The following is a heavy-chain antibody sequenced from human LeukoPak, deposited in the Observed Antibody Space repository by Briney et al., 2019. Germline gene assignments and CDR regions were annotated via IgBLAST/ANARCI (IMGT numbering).Heavy chain of an antibody. D-gene: IGHD3-9*01. CDR1: GFTFSSYS. CDR3: AREGGLRYFDWLHFDY. Sequence: GGSLRLSCAASGFTFSSYSMNWVRQAPGKGLEWVSSISSSSSYIYYADSVKGRFTISRDNSENTLYLQMNSLRAEDTAVYYCAREGGLRYFDWLHFDYWGQGTLVTVSS. J-gene: IGHJ4*02. CDR2: ISSSSSYI. V-gene: IGHV3-21*01.